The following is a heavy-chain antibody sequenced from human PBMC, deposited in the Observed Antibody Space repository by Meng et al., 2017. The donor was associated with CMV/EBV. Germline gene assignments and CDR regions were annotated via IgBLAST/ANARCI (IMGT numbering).Heavy chain of an antibody. CDR3: AKGSRHNIVVVPAPPEYFQH. Sequence: GGSLRLSCAASGFTFSSYGMHWVRQAPGKGLEWVAFIRYDGSNKYYADSVKGRFTISRDNSKNTLYLQMNSLRAEDTAVYYCAKGSRHNIVVVPAPPEYFQHWGQGTPVTVSS. V-gene: IGHV3-30*02. CDR2: IRYDGSNK. D-gene: IGHD2-2*01. CDR1: GFTFSSYG. J-gene: IGHJ1*01.